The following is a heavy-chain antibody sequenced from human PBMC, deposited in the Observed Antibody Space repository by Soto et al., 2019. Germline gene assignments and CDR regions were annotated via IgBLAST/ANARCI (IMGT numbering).Heavy chain of an antibody. CDR2: INPSGGST. V-gene: IGHV1-46*01. CDR1: GYTFTSYY. CDR3: ARGLRGYSYGYYQTTRHDAFDI. J-gene: IGHJ3*02. Sequence: ASVKVSCKASGYTFTSYYMHWVRQAPGQGLEWMGIINPSGGSTSYAQKFQGRVTMTRDTSTSTVYMELSSLRSEDTAVYYCARGLRGYSYGYYQTTRHDAFDIWGQGTMVTVSS. D-gene: IGHD5-18*01.